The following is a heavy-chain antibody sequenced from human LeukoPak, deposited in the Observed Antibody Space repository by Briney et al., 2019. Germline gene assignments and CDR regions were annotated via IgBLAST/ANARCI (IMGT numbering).Heavy chain of an antibody. Sequence: TSESLSLTCTVSGGSISSYYWSWIRQPPGKRLEWIGYIYYSGSTNYNPSLKSRVTISVDTSKTQFSLKLSSVTAADRAVYYWARGGYGSGSYYMWWFDPWDKGTLVTVSS. CDR3: ARGGYGSGSYYMWWFDP. CDR1: GGSISSYY. D-gene: IGHD3-10*01. V-gene: IGHV4-59*01. J-gene: IGHJ5*02. CDR2: IYYSGST.